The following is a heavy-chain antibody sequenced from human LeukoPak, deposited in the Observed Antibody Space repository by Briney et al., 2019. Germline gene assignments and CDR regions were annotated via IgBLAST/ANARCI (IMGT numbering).Heavy chain of an antibody. D-gene: IGHD2-15*01. J-gene: IGHJ6*02. Sequence: SETLSLTCTVSGGSISSGGYYWSWIRQPPGKGLEWIGEINHSGSTNYNPSLKSRVTISVDTSKNQFSLKLSSVTAADTAVYYCARVLLGYCSGGSCYVHYYYGMDVWGQGTTVTVSS. CDR1: GGSISSGGYY. V-gene: IGHV4-39*07. CDR2: INHSGST. CDR3: ARVLLGYCSGGSCYVHYYYGMDV.